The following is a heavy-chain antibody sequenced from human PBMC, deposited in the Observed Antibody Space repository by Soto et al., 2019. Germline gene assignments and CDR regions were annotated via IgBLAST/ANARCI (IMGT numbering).Heavy chain of an antibody. CDR2: IYHSGRT. V-gene: IGHV4-30-4*01. Sequence: PSETLSLTCTVSGASISSGDYSWSWIRQPPGKGLEWIGYIYHSGRTYYNPSLKSRVTISVDTSRNQFSLTLSSVAAADTAVYYCARVPGTATSAYYPNWFDPWGQGTLVTVSS. J-gene: IGHJ5*02. CDR3: ARVPGTATSAYYPNWFDP. CDR1: GASISSGDYS. D-gene: IGHD3-22*01.